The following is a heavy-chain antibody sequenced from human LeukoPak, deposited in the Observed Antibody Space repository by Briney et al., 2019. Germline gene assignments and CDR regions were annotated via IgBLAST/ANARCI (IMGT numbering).Heavy chain of an antibody. V-gene: IGHV3-7*01. CDR3: ARGLLWLHALDQ. Sequence: GGSLRLSCAASGFTFANHWMSWVRQAPGKALEWVANIRDDGSEKCYVDSVKGRFTISRDNAKNSLFLQMTSLRADVTAVYYCARGLLWLHALDQWGQGTLVTVSS. CDR1: GFTFANHW. CDR2: IRDDGSEK. D-gene: IGHD5-18*01. J-gene: IGHJ4*02.